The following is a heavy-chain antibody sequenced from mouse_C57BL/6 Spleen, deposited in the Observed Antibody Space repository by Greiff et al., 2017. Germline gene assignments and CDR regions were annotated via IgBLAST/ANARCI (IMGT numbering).Heavy chain of an antibody. CDR1: GYTFTSYW. J-gene: IGHJ1*03. CDR2: IHPNSGST. Sequence: QVQLQQPGAELVKPGASVKLSCKASGYTFTSYWMHWVKQRPGQGLEWIGMIHPNSGSTNYNEKFKSKATLTVDKSSSTAYMQLSSLTSEDSAVYYCAARGVVAHWYFDVWGTGTTVTVSS. V-gene: IGHV1-64*01. CDR3: AARGVVAHWYFDV. D-gene: IGHD1-1*01.